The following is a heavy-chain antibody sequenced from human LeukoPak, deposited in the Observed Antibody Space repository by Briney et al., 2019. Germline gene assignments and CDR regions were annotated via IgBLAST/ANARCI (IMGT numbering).Heavy chain of an antibody. J-gene: IGHJ4*02. Sequence: PGGSLRLSCAASGFTFFSAWMSWVRQAPGKGLEWVSGINWNGGSTGYADSVKGRFTISRDNAKNSLYLQMNSLRAEDTALYYCAGTATVTTYDFFDYWGQGTLVTVSS. V-gene: IGHV3-20*04. CDR1: GFTFFSAW. CDR3: AGTATVTTYDFFDY. D-gene: IGHD4-17*01. CDR2: INWNGGST.